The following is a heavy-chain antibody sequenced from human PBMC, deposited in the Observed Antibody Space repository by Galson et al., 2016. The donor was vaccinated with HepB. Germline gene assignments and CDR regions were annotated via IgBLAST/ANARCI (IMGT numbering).Heavy chain of an antibody. CDR3: ARGYYDSSGFRFDY. CDR1: GGSVSSGRYY. Sequence: SETLSLTCTVSGGSVSSGRYYWTWIRQPPGKGLQWIGYMYYSGSTNYYPSLKSRVTISGDTSKNQFSLKLTSVTAADTAVHYCARGYYDSSGFRFDYWGQGMQVTVSS. CDR2: MYYSGST. J-gene: IGHJ4*02. D-gene: IGHD3-22*01. V-gene: IGHV4-61*01.